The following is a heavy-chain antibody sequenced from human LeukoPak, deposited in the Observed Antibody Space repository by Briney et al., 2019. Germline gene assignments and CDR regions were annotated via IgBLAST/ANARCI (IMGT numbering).Heavy chain of an antibody. V-gene: IGHV1-2*02. Sequence: ASVKVSCKTSGYTFTGYYMHWVRQAPGQGLEWMGWINPNSGGTNYAQKFQGRVTMTRDTSISTAYMELSRLRSDDTAVYYCARDMRIAARMGGYWGQGTLVTVSS. D-gene: IGHD6-6*01. CDR1: GYTFTGYY. CDR2: INPNSGGT. J-gene: IGHJ4*02. CDR3: ARDMRIAARMGGY.